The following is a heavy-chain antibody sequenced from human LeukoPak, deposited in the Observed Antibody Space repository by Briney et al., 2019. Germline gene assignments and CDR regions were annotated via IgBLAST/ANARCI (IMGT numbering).Heavy chain of an antibody. CDR2: IYTSGST. CDR3: ARGGYSYGYDDDFDY. Sequence: PSETLSLTCTVSGGSISSGSYYWSWIRQPAGKGLEWIGRIYTSGSTNYNPSLKSRVTISVDTSKNQFSLKLSSVTAADTAVYYCARGGYSYGYDDDFDYWGQGTLVTVSS. D-gene: IGHD5-18*01. J-gene: IGHJ4*02. CDR1: GGSISSGSYY. V-gene: IGHV4-61*02.